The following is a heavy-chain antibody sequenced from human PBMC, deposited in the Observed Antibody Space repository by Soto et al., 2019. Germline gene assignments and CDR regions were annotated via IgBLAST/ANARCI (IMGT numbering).Heavy chain of an antibody. J-gene: IGHJ3*02. CDR2: INAGNGNT. D-gene: IGHD3-3*01. CDR3: ARINDRGYDFWSPPQDAFDI. Sequence: ASVKVSFEASGYTFTSYAMHWVRQAPGQRLEWMGWINAGNGNTKYSQKFQGRVTITRDTSASTAYMELSSLRSEDTAVYYCARINDRGYDFWSPPQDAFDIWGQGTMVTVSS. V-gene: IGHV1-3*01. CDR1: GYTFTSYA.